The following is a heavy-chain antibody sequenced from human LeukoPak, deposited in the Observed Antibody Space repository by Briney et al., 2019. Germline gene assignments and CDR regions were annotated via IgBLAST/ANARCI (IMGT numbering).Heavy chain of an antibody. CDR3: ARDYHSVEWFFHY. CDR2: ISAYNGNT. D-gene: IGHD3-3*01. Sequence: ASVKVSCKASGYTFTSYGISWVRQAPGQGLEWMGWISAYNGNTNYAQKLQGRVTITADKSTSTAYMELSSLRSEDTAVYYCARDYHSVEWFFHYWGQGTLVTVSS. V-gene: IGHV1-18*01. CDR1: GYTFTSYG. J-gene: IGHJ4*02.